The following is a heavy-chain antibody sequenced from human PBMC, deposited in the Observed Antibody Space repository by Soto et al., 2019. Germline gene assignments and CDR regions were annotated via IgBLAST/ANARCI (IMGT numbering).Heavy chain of an antibody. CDR2: ISGSGGST. CDR3: VKDQRTGWPLGSDS. J-gene: IGHJ4*02. Sequence: HPGGSLRLSCAASGFTFSSYAMSWVRQAPGKGLEWVSGISGSGGSTYYADSVKGRFTISRDNSKNTLYLQMNSLRAEDTALYYCVKDQRTGWPLGSDSWGQGTLVTVSS. V-gene: IGHV3-23*01. CDR1: GFTFSSYA. D-gene: IGHD3-9*01.